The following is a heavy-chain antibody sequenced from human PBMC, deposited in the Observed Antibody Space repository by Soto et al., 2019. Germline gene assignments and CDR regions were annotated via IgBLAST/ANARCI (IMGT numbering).Heavy chain of an antibody. CDR1: GGIFSTYA. Sequence: QVQLVQSGAEVKRPGSSVKVSCKASGGIFSTYAISWLRQAPGQGLEWMGAVIPVLGQAYYAQALQDRVPITADESTRTAYMELSSLTSKDTAVYFCARVGGVGAPPGADYWGQGTLVTVSS. V-gene: IGHV1-69*01. D-gene: IGHD1-26*01. J-gene: IGHJ4*02. CDR3: ARVGGVGAPPGADY. CDR2: VIPVLGQA.